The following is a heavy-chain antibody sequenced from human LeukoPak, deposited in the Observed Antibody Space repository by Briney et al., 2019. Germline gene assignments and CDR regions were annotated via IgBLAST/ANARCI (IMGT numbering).Heavy chain of an antibody. CDR2: ISGGST. CDR1: GFTVSSNE. Sequence: GGSLRLSCAASGFTVSSNEMSWVLQAPGKGLEWVSYISGGSTYYADSRKGRFTISRDNSKNTLHLQMNSLRSEDTAVYYCARDRKDEMATIPVSLGWYYFDYWGQGTLVTVSS. V-gene: IGHV3-38-3*01. CDR3: ARDRKDEMATIPVSLGWYYFDY. J-gene: IGHJ4*02. D-gene: IGHD5-24*01.